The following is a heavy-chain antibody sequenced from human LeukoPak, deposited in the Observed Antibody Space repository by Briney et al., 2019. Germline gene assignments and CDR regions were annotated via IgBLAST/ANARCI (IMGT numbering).Heavy chain of an antibody. Sequence: ASVKVSCKASGYTFTGYYMHWVRQAPGQGPEWMGWINPNIGVTSYAQKFQGRVTMTRDTSISTAYMELSRLRSDDTAIYYCARANWDAFDVWGQGTMVTVSS. D-gene: IGHD7-27*01. J-gene: IGHJ3*01. V-gene: IGHV1-2*02. CDR3: ARANWDAFDV. CDR2: INPNIGVT. CDR1: GYTFTGYY.